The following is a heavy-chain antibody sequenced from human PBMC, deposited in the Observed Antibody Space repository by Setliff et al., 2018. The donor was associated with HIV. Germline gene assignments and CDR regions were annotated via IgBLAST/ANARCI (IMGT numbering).Heavy chain of an antibody. Sequence: SVKVSCKASGGTFSGFALSWVRQAPGQGLEWMGGIIPIFGSANYAPNFQGRVTFTADESTRITYMELSSLRSEDTAVYYCARDLGSGSYIDFWGQGTLVTV. J-gene: IGHJ4*02. CDR2: IIPIFGSA. D-gene: IGHD1-26*01. CDR1: GGTFSGFA. V-gene: IGHV1-69*13. CDR3: ARDLGSGSYIDF.